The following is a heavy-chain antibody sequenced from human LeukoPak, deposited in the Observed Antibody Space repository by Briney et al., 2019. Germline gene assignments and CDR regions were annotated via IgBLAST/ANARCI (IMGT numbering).Heavy chain of an antibody. J-gene: IGHJ4*02. D-gene: IGHD6-19*01. CDR1: GCTISNYW. Sequence: PGGSLRLSCAVSGCTISNYWMTWVRQAPGKGLEWVANMNADGAKKYYVDSVKGRFTISRDNAKNSVYLEMNTLRGEHTAVYHRARAGRGSYVGYSFDYWGQGALVTVSS. CDR3: ARAGRGSYVGYSFDY. CDR2: MNADGAKK. V-gene: IGHV3-7*01.